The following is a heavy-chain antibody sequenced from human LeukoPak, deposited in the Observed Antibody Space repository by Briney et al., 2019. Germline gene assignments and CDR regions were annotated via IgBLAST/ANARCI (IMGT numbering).Heavy chain of an antibody. V-gene: IGHV4-34*01. D-gene: IGHD5-18*01. Sequence: PSETLSLTCAVYGGSFSGYYWSWIRQPPGKGLEWIGEINHSGSTNYNPSLKSRVTISVDTSKNQFSLRLSSVTAADTAVYYCARNSRGYSYGYWFAYWGQGTLVTVSS. CDR1: GGSFSGYY. CDR3: ARNSRGYSYGYWFAY. CDR2: INHSGST. J-gene: IGHJ5*01.